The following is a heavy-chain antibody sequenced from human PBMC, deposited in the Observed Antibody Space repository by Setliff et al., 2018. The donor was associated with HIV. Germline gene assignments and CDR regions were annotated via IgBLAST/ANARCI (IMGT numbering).Heavy chain of an antibody. J-gene: IGHJ4*02. V-gene: IGHV4-61*02. CDR2: FYTSGST. Sequence: SETLSLTCTVSGGSISSGSYYWSWIRQPAGKGLEWIGRFYTSGSTNYSPSLKSRVTMSVDTSKNQFSLKLSSVTAANTAVYYCARGDWYDFFDYWGQGTLVTVSS. CDR1: GGSISSGSYY. D-gene: IGHD6-19*01. CDR3: ARGDWYDFFDY.